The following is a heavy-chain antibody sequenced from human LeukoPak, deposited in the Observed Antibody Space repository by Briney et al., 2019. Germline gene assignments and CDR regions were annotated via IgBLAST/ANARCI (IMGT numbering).Heavy chain of an antibody. CDR1: GFTFSSYA. D-gene: IGHD6-13*01. CDR2: ISSNGGST. V-gene: IGHV3-64*05. CDR3: VKGGHSSSWYTGVDY. J-gene: IGHJ4*02. Sequence: PGGSLRLSCSASGFTFSSYAMHWVRQAPGKGLEYVSAISSNGGSTYYADSVKGRFTISRDNSKNTLYIQMSSLRAEDTAVYYCVKGGHSSSWYTGVDYWGQGTLVTVSS.